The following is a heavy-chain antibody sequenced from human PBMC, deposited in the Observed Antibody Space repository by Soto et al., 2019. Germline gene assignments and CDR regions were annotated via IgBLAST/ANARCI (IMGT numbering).Heavy chain of an antibody. CDR3: ARDRPMALLVGATTRDNAFDI. CDR2: ISYDGSNK. Sequence: GGSLRLSCAASGFTFSSYAMHWVRQAPGKGLEWVAVISYDGSNKYYADSVKGRFTISRDNSKNTLYLQMNSLRAEDTAVYYCARDRPMALLVGATTRDNAFDIWGQGTMVTVSS. V-gene: IGHV3-30-3*01. D-gene: IGHD1-26*01. J-gene: IGHJ3*02. CDR1: GFTFSSYA.